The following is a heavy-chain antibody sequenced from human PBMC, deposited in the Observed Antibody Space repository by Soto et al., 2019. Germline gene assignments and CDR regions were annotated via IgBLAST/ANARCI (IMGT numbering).Heavy chain of an antibody. J-gene: IGHJ5*02. CDR3: ARAMYSSDYFVKWFEP. CDR2: ISKDGMNK. Sequence: QVRLVESGGGVVQPGRSLRLSCTASGFSFSSYAMYWFRQPPGKGLEWVAVISKDGMNKNYADSVKGRVTVSRDNANYSLDLQLNSLRGEDTAMYYYARAMYSSDYFVKWFEPWGQGTLVTVSS. CDR1: GFSFSSYA. D-gene: IGHD6-19*01. V-gene: IGHV3-30*04.